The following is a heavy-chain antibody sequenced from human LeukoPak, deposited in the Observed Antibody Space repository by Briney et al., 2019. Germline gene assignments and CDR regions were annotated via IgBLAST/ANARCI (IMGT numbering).Heavy chain of an antibody. Sequence: GGSLRLSCAASGISVSSDYMSWVRQAPGKGLVWVSHIDRDGRRTSYAASVKGRFTISRDNAKNTLYLQMNSLRVEDTAIYYCTRNPDGLNWFDPWGQGTLVTVSS. CDR3: TRNPDGLNWFDP. D-gene: IGHD1-14*01. J-gene: IGHJ5*02. V-gene: IGHV3-74*01. CDR1: GISVSSDY. CDR2: IDRDGRRT.